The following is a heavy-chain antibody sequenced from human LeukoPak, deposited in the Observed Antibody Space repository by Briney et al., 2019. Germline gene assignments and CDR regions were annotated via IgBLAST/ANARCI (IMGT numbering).Heavy chain of an antibody. Sequence: SGGSLRLSCAASGFTFSSYWMHWVRQAPGKGLVWVSRINSDGSSTSYADSVKGRFTISRDNAKNTLYLQMNSLRAEDTAVYYCARGLVVPAAMGDYYYYMDVWGKGTTVTVSS. V-gene: IGHV3-74*01. J-gene: IGHJ6*03. D-gene: IGHD2-2*01. CDR1: GFTFSSYW. CDR3: ARGLVVPAAMGDYYYYMDV. CDR2: INSDGSST.